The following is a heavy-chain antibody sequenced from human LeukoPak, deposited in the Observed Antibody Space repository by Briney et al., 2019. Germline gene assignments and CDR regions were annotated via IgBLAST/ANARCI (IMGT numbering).Heavy chain of an antibody. J-gene: IGHJ4*02. D-gene: IGHD4-17*01. Sequence: GGSLRLSCAASGFTFSSYGMHWVRQAPGKGLEWVAVIWYDGSNKYYADSVKGRFTISRDNAKNTLYLQMNSLRAEDTAVYYCVRVGEDYGDRWDFWGQGTLVTVSS. CDR1: GFTFSSYG. CDR2: IWYDGSNK. CDR3: VRVGEDYGDRWDF. V-gene: IGHV3-33*01.